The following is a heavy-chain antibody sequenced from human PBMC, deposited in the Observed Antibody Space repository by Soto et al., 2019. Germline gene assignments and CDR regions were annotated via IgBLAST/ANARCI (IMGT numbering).Heavy chain of an antibody. CDR2: INPSGGST. D-gene: IGHD3-22*01. CDR3: ARDLDSSGYYGNAFDI. J-gene: IGHJ3*02. Sequence: ASVKVACKASGYTFTSYYMHWVRQAPGQGLEWMGIINPSGGSTSYAQKFQGRVTMTRDTSTSTVYMELSSLRSEDTAVYYCARDLDSSGYYGNAFDIWGQGTMVTVSS. CDR1: GYTFTSYY. V-gene: IGHV1-46*01.